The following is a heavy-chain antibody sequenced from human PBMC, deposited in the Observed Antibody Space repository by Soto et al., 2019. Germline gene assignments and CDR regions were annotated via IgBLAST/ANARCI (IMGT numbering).Heavy chain of an antibody. D-gene: IGHD3-10*01. Sequence: SETLSLTCAVYGGSFSGYYWSWIRQPPGKGLEWIGEINHSGSTNYNPSLKSRVTISVDTSKNQFSLKLSSVTAADTAVYYCARTYYYGSGRKLPGYWGQGTLVTVSS. CDR2: INHSGST. CDR1: GGSFSGYY. J-gene: IGHJ4*02. CDR3: ARTYYYGSGRKLPGY. V-gene: IGHV4-34*01.